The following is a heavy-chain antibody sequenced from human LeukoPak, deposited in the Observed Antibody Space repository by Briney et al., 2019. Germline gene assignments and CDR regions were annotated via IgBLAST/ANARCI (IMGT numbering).Heavy chain of an antibody. Sequence: GGSLRLSCSASRFTFSSYTMNWVRQAPGKGLEWVSSIDPSSTYIYYADSVKGRFTISRDNAQNSLYLQMNSLRAEDTAVYYCAREIAEEPGYDAFDIWGQGTMVTVSS. CDR1: RFTFSSYT. CDR3: AREIAEEPGYDAFDI. D-gene: IGHD6-13*01. V-gene: IGHV3-21*01. CDR2: IDPSSTYI. J-gene: IGHJ3*02.